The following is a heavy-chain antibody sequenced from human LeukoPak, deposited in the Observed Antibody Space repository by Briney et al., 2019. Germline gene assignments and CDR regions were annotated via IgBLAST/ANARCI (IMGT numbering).Heavy chain of an antibody. CDR2: IKPDGSEE. CDR3: AINTVSAAGDS. V-gene: IGHV3-7*01. Sequence: GGSLRLSCAASGFTFGNDWMTWVRQAPGKGLEWVANIKPDGSEEYYVDSGKGRFTISRDNARTLLYLQMAGLRAEDTAIYYCAINTVSAAGDSWGQGTLVIVSS. D-gene: IGHD6-13*01. J-gene: IGHJ4*02. CDR1: GFTFGNDW.